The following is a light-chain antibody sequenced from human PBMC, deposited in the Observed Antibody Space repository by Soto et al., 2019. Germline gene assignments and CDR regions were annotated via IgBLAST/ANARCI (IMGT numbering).Light chain of an antibody. V-gene: IGKV4-1*01. Sequence: DIVMTQSPDSLAVSLGERATINCKSSQSVLYSSNNKNYLAWYQQKPGQPPKLLIYWASTRESGVPDRFSGSGSGTDFTLTISSLQAVDVAVYYCQQYDSTPYTFGQGTKLEIK. J-gene: IGKJ2*01. CDR1: QSVLYSSNNKNY. CDR2: WAS. CDR3: QQYDSTPYT.